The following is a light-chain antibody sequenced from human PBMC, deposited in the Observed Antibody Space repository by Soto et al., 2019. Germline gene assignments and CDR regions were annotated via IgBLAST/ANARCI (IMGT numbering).Light chain of an antibody. CDR1: QSITSSN. J-gene: IGKJ1*01. CDR3: QQYNKWPPWT. V-gene: IGKV3-15*01. Sequence: EIVMTQSPATLSVYPGERATLSCRAIQSITSSNVAWYRQKPGQAPRLLIYSVSTRATGIPARFSGSGSGTEFTLTINSLQSEDFAIYYCQQYNKWPPWTFGQGTKVDI. CDR2: SVS.